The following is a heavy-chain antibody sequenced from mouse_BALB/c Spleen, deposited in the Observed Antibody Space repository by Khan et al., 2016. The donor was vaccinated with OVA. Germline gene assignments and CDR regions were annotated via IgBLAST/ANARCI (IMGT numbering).Heavy chain of an antibody. CDR2: IWSDGST. D-gene: IGHD1-1*02. V-gene: IGHV2-6-1*01. CDR3: ARQPYYHYNVMDY. J-gene: IGHJ4*01. Sequence: QVQLKESGPGLVAPSQSQSITCTISGFSLTNYGIHWVRQPPGKGLEWLVVIWSDGSTTYNSAHKSRLTISKDNSKSQVFLKMNSIQTDDTAMYFCARQPYYHYNVMDYWGQGTSVTVSS. CDR1: GFSLTNYG.